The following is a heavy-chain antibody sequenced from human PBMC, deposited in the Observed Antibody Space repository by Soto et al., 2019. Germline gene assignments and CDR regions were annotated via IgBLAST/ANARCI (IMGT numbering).Heavy chain of an antibody. Sequence: PSETLSLTYAVCRGSISSGDYSWSWIRQPPGKGLEWIGYIYHSGSTYYNPSLKSRVTISVDRSKNQFSLKLTSVTAADTAVYYFARVPGPWGQGTLVTVSS. CDR1: RGSISSGDYS. V-gene: IGHV4-30-2*01. CDR2: IYHSGST. D-gene: IGHD3-10*01. J-gene: IGHJ5*02. CDR3: ARVPGP.